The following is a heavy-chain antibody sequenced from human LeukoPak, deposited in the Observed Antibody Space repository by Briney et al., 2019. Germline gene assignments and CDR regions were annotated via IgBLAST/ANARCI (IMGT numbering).Heavy chain of an antibody. D-gene: IGHD3-3*01. J-gene: IGHJ3*02. Sequence: ASVKVSCKASGYTFTSYGISWVRQAPGQGLEWMGCISAYNGNTNYAQKLQGRVTMTTDTSTSTAYMELRSLRSDDTAVYYCARDQEDYDFWSEDAFDIWGQGTVVTVSS. CDR3: ARDQEDYDFWSEDAFDI. CDR2: ISAYNGNT. V-gene: IGHV1-18*01. CDR1: GYTFTSYG.